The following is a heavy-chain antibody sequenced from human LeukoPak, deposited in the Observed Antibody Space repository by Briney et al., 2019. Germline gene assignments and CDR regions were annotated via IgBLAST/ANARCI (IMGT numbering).Heavy chain of an antibody. D-gene: IGHD5-12*01. J-gene: IGHJ4*02. V-gene: IGHV3-21*01. CDR3: ARGGYSGYKYYFDY. Sequence: PGGSLRLSCAASGFTFSSYSMNWVRQAPGKGLEWFSSIISSSSYIYYADSVTRRFTLSRDNAKNSLYLQMNSLRAEDTAVYYCARGGYSGYKYYFDYWGQGTLVTVSS. CDR1: GFTFSSYS. CDR2: IISSSSYI.